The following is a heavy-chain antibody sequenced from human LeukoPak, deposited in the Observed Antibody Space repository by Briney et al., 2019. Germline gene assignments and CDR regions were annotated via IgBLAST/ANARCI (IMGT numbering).Heavy chain of an antibody. V-gene: IGHV1-2*04. CDR3: ASGNWNGRYAFDI. CDR2: INPNSGGT. Sequence: ASVKVPCKASGYTFTGYYMHWVRQAPGQGLEWMGWINPNSGGTNYAQKFQGWVTMTRDTSISTAYMELSRLRSDDTAVYYCASGNWNGRYAFDIWGQGTMVTVSS. CDR1: GYTFTGYY. J-gene: IGHJ3*02. D-gene: IGHD1-1*01.